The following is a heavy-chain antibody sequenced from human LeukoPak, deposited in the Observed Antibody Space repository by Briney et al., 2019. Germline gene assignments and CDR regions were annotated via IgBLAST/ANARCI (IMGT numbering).Heavy chain of an antibody. Sequence: GGSLRLSCAASGFTFSNYEMNWVRQAPGKGLEWVAYISRSGSSIYYADSVKGRFTISRDNAKNTLYLQMNSLRAEDTAVYYCARGGYSYGLNWFDPWGQGTLVTVSS. CDR3: ARGGYSYGLNWFDP. CDR2: ISRSGSSI. V-gene: IGHV3-48*03. J-gene: IGHJ5*02. CDR1: GFTFSNYE. D-gene: IGHD5-18*01.